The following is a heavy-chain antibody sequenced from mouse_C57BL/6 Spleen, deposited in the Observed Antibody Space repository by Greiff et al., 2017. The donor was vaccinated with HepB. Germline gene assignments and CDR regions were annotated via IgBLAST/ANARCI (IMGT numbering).Heavy chain of an antibody. CDR3: AREGGTWFAY. V-gene: IGHV5-17*01. CDR1: GFTFSDYG. Sequence: DVMLVESGGGLVKPGGSLKLSCAASGFTFSDYGMHWVRQAPEKGLEWVAYISSGSSTIYYADTVKGRFTISRDNAKNTLFLQMTSLRSEDTAMYYCAREGGTWFAYWGQGTLVTVSA. CDR2: ISSGSSTI. J-gene: IGHJ3*01.